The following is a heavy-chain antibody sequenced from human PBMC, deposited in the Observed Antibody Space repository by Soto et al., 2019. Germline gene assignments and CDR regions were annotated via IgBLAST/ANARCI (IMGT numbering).Heavy chain of an antibody. CDR3: AIRVAGTFSLLVDV. CDR1: GFTVSSNY. Sequence: PGGSLRLSCAASGFTVSSNYMSWVRQAPGKGLEWVSVIYSGGSTYYADSVKGRFTISRDNSKNTLYLQMNSLRAEDTAVYYCAIRVAGTFSLLVDVWGQGTTVTVSS. V-gene: IGHV3-66*01. CDR2: IYSGGST. J-gene: IGHJ6*02. D-gene: IGHD6-19*01.